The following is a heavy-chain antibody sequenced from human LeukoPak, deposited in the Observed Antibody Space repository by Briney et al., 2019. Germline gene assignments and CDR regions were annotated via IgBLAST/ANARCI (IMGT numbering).Heavy chain of an antibody. J-gene: IGHJ6*02. CDR1: GFTFSDYY. D-gene: IGHD2-15*01. V-gene: IGHV3-11*04. CDR2: ISSSGSTI. Sequence: GGSLRLSCAASGFTFSDYYMSWIRQAPGKGLEWVSYISSSGSTIYYADSVKGRFTISRDNAKNSLYLQMNSLRDEDTAVYYCARGLSPYCSGGSCYYYYGMDVWGQGTTVTVSS. CDR3: ARGLSPYCSGGSCYYYYGMDV.